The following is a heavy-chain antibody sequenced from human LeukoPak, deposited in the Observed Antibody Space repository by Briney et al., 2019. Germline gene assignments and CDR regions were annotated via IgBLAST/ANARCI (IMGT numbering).Heavy chain of an antibody. CDR1: GFTFSSYA. J-gene: IGHJ4*02. V-gene: IGHV3-23*01. D-gene: IGHD6-13*01. Sequence: GGSLRLSCAASGFTFSSYAMNWVRQAPGKGLEWVSAISGSGGSTYYADSVKGRFTISRDNSKNTLYLQMNSLRAEDTAVYYCANGRGERTSSWYNHRYFDYWGQGTLVTVSS. CDR2: ISGSGGST. CDR3: ANGRGERTSSWYNHRYFDY.